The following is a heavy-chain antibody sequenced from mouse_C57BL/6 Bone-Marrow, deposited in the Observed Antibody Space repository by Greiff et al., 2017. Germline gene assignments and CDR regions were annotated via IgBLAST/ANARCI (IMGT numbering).Heavy chain of an antibody. J-gene: IGHJ4*01. CDR1: GYSFTDYN. CDR3: ARGYDYDYAIDY. CDR2: INPNYGTT. Sequence: VQLQQSGPELVKPGASVKISCKASGYSFTDYNMNWVKQSNGQSLEWIGVINPNYGTTSYNQKFKGKATLTVDQSSSTAYMQLHSLTSYDSAVYYCARGYDYDYAIDYWGQGTSVTVSS. D-gene: IGHD2-4*01. V-gene: IGHV1-39*01.